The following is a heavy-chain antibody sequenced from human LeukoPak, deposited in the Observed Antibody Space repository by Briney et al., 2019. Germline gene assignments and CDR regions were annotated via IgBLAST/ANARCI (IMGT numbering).Heavy chain of an antibody. CDR3: AKDKHLRAFGAFDI. V-gene: IGHV3-9*01. Sequence: PGGSLRLSCAASGFTFDDYAMHWVRQAPGKGLEWVSGISWNSGSIGYADSVKGRFTISRDNAKNSLYLQMNSLRAEDTALYYCAKDKHLRAFGAFDIWGQGTMVTVSS. CDR1: GFTFDDYA. D-gene: IGHD3-16*01. CDR2: ISWNSGSI. J-gene: IGHJ3*02.